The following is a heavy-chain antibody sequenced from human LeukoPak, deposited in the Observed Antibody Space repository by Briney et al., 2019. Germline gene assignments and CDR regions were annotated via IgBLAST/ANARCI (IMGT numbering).Heavy chain of an antibody. Sequence: SETLSLTCTVSGGSISSGGYYWSWIRQHPGKGLEWIGYIYYSGSTYYNPSLKSRVTISVDTSKNQFSLKLSSVTAADTAVYYCARADSSGYSVVVYFDYWGQGTLVTVSS. CDR1: GGSISSGGYY. V-gene: IGHV4-31*03. J-gene: IGHJ4*02. D-gene: IGHD3-22*01. CDR3: ARADSSGYSVVVYFDY. CDR2: IYYSGST.